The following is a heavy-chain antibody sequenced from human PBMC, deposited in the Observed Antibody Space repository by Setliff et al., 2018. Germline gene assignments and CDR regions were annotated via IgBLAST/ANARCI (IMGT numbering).Heavy chain of an antibody. Sequence: GVSLRLSCAASGFTFSDYYMSWIRQAPGKGLEWVSYISRSSTYIYYADSMKGRFTISRDNAKNSLYLQMNSLRAEDTAVYYCASAGHSGSWFPFDAFHIWGQGTMVTVSS. CDR2: ISRSSTYI. CDR1: GFTFSDYY. V-gene: IGHV3-11*06. D-gene: IGHD6-13*01. CDR3: ASAGHSGSWFPFDAFHI. J-gene: IGHJ3*02.